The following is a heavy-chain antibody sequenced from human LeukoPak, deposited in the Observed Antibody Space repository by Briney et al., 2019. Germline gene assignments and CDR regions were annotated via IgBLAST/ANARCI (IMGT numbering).Heavy chain of an antibody. V-gene: IGHV3-7*01. CDR1: GFTFSSYW. J-gene: IGHJ5*02. Sequence: GGSLRLSCAASGFTFSSYWMSWVRQAPGKGLEWVVNIKQDGSEKYYVDSVKGRFTISRDNAKNSLYLQMNSLRAEDTAVYYCARAVIVGATNWFDPWGQGTLVTVSS. CDR3: ARAVIVGATNWFDP. D-gene: IGHD1-26*01. CDR2: IKQDGSEK.